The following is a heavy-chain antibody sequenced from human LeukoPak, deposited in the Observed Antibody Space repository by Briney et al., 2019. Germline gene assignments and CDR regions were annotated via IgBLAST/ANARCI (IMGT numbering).Heavy chain of an antibody. CDR2: IIPIFGTA. V-gene: IGHV1-69*13. CDR3: AGGYEGSRRYPTRDK. J-gene: IGHJ4*02. CDR1: VGTLPSYA. Sequence: ASVKVSCKASVGTLPSYAISWVRQAPGQGLEWMGGIIPIFGTANYAQKFQGRVTITADESTSTAYMELSSLRSEDTAVYYCAGGYEGSRRYPTRDKWGQGTLVTVSS. D-gene: IGHD3-10*01.